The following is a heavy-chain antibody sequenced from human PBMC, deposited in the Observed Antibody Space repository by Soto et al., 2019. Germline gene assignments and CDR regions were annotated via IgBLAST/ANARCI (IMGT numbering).Heavy chain of an antibody. J-gene: IGHJ4*02. Sequence: TLSLTCTVSGGSISSGGYYWSWIRQHPGKGLEWIGYIYYSGSTYYNPSLKSRVTISVDTSKNQFSLKLSSVTAADTAVYYCASGYSYGLGCIDYWGQGTLVTVSS. CDR1: GGSISSGGYY. CDR3: ASGYSYGLGCIDY. D-gene: IGHD5-18*01. V-gene: IGHV4-31*02. CDR2: IYYSGST.